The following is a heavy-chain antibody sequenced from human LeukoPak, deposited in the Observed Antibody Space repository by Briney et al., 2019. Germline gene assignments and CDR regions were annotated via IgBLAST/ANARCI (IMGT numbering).Heavy chain of an antibody. CDR1: GFTFSSYA. CDR2: ISGSGGST. V-gene: IGHV3-23*01. D-gene: IGHD4-17*01. Sequence: GGSLRLSCAASGFTFSSYAMSWVRQAPGKGLEWVSAISGSGGSTYYADSVKGRFTISRDNSKNTLYLQMNSLKAEDTAVYYCAKSMTTVTTLKYYYYMDVWGKGNTVTVSS. CDR3: AKSMTTVTTLKYYYYMDV. J-gene: IGHJ6*03.